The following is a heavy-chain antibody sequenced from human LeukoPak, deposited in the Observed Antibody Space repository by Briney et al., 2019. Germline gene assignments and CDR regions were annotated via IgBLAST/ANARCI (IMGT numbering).Heavy chain of an antibody. CDR2: ISFDGTNK. D-gene: IGHD6-19*01. CDR1: GFIFSSYG. CDR3: ARDGNRWLEPLAY. V-gene: IGHV3-30*03. Sequence: GGSLRLSCAASGFIFSSYGMNCVRQAPGKGLEWVAVISFDGTNKDYAESVKGRFTISRDNSKLYLQMNSLRADDTAVYYCARDGNRWLEPLAYWGQGTLVTVSS. J-gene: IGHJ4*02.